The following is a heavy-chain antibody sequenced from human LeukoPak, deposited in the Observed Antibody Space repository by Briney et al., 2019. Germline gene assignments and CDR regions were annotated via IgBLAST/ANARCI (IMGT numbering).Heavy chain of an antibody. CDR1: GFTFSSYA. CDR2: FSSSGGST. CDR3: ARLRDLGYCSAGSCYPLPDY. D-gene: IGHD2-15*01. V-gene: IGHV3-23*01. J-gene: IGHJ4*02. Sequence: GGSLRLSCAASGFTFSSYAMSWVRQAPGKGLEWVSAFSSSGGSTYYADSLKGRFTISRDNSKKKLYLQMNSLRGEDTAVYYCARLRDLGYCSAGSCYPLPDYWGQGTLVTVSS.